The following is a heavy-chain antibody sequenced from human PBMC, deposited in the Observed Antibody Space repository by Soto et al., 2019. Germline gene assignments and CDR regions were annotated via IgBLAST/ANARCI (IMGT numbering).Heavy chain of an antibody. CDR1: GYTFTSYG. CDR3: AGEARGSGYGRHYFAY. V-gene: IGHV1-18*01. J-gene: IGHJ4*02. CDR2: ISAYNGNT. D-gene: IGHD6-13*01. Sequence: QVQLVQSGAEVKKPGASVKVSCKASGYTFTSYGISWVRQAPGQGLEWMGWISAYNGNTNYAQKLRGRVTMTTDTSRRTANRGLRSLRSDDTAVYYWAGEARGSGYGRHYFAYGAQGTLVTVPS.